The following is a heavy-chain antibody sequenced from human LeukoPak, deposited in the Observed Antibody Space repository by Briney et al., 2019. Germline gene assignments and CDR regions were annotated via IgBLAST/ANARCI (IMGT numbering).Heavy chain of an antibody. CDR2: IKQDGSDK. Sequence: GGSLRLSCAASGFSFSGYWMSWVRQAPRKGLEWVANIKQDGSDKYYVDSVKGRFTISRDNAKNSLYLQMSSLRAEDTAVYYCARRRTISGSGPYYMDVWGKGTTVTVSS. V-gene: IGHV3-7*01. CDR1: GFSFSGYW. D-gene: IGHD3-3*02. CDR3: ARRRTISGSGPYYMDV. J-gene: IGHJ6*03.